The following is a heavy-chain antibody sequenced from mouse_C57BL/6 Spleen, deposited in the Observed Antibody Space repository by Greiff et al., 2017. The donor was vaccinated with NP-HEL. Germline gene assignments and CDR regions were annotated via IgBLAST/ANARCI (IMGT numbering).Heavy chain of an antibody. CDR1: GYTFTSYG. Sequence: VKLMESGAELARPGASVKLSCKASGYTFTSYGISWVKQRTGQGLEWIGEIYPCSGNTYYNEKFKGKSTLTADKSSSTAYMELRSLTSEDSAVYFCARGVYDYDVVGFADWSQGSLVTVSA. V-gene: IGHV1-81*01. CDR3: ARGVYDYDVVGFAD. D-gene: IGHD2-4*01. J-gene: IGHJ3*01. CDR2: IYPCSGNT.